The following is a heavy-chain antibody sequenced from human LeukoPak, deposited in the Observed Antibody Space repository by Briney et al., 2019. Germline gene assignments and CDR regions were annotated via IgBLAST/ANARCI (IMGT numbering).Heavy chain of an antibody. CDR3: ARVRARYGETDY. D-gene: IGHD3-10*01. Sequence: SETLSLTCTVSGGYMSSNYWGWIRRPPGKGLEWIGYIHHTRGATYSPSLRSRLSLSIDTSRNQFSLRLNSVTPADTAVYFCARVRARYGETDYWGQGALVTVSS. J-gene: IGHJ4*02. CDR2: IHHTRGA. V-gene: IGHV4-59*01. CDR1: GGYMSSNY.